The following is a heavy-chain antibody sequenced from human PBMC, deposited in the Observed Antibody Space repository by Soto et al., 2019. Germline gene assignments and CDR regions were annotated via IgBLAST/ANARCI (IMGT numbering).Heavy chain of an antibody. D-gene: IGHD2-2*01. J-gene: IGHJ4*02. V-gene: IGHV1-69*01. CDR1: GGTFSSYA. CDR2: FIPIFGTA. CDR3: ARNDKYQGDY. Sequence: QVQLVQSGAEVKKPGSSVKVSCKASGGTFSSYAISWVRQAPGQGLEWMGGFIPIFGTANYAQKCQGRVTITADESTSTAYIELSSMSSEDKAVYYCARNDKYQGDYWGQGTMVTVSS.